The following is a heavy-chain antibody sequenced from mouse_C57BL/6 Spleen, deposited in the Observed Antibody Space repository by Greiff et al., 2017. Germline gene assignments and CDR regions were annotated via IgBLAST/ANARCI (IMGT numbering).Heavy chain of an antibody. CDR2: IDPETGGT. CDR1: GYTFTDYE. Sequence: VQLQQSGAELVRPGASVTLSCKASGYTFTDYEMHWVKQTPVQGLEWIGAIDPETGGTAYNQKFKGKAILTADKSSSTAYMELRSLTSEDSAVYYCTRGGLYGFAYWGQGTLVTVSA. J-gene: IGHJ3*01. CDR3: TRGGLYGFAY. V-gene: IGHV1-15*01. D-gene: IGHD1-1*01.